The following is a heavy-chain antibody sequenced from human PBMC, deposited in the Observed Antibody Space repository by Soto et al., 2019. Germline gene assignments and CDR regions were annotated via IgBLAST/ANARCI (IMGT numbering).Heavy chain of an antibody. CDR2: VSGSGGST. Sequence: AGVSLRLSCAASGFTFSSYAMSWVRQAPGKGLEWVSAVSGSGGSTYYADSVKGRFTISRDNSKNTLYLQMNSLRAEDTAVYYCAKDPLNYDFWSGYPNWFDPWGQGTLVTVSS. CDR3: AKDPLNYDFWSGYPNWFDP. J-gene: IGHJ5*02. D-gene: IGHD3-3*01. V-gene: IGHV3-23*01. CDR1: GFTFSSYA.